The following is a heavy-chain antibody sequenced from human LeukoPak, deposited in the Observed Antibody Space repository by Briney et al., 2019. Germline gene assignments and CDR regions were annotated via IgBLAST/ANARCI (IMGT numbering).Heavy chain of an antibody. Sequence: PGGYLRLYCAASGFTFSSYGMHWVRQAPGKGLEWVAFIRYDGSNKYYADSVKGRFTISRDNSKNTLYLQMNSPRAEDTAVYYCAKVPYCSSTSCYSPFDYWGQGTLVTVSS. CDR3: AKVPYCSSTSCYSPFDY. J-gene: IGHJ4*02. V-gene: IGHV3-30*02. D-gene: IGHD2-2*01. CDR2: IRYDGSNK. CDR1: GFTFSSYG.